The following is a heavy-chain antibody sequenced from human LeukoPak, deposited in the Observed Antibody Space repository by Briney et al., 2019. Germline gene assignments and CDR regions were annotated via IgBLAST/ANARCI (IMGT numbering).Heavy chain of an antibody. J-gene: IGHJ6*02. Sequence: PGGSLRLSCAASGFTFSSYAMSWVRQAPGKGLEWVSAISGSGGSTYYADSVKGRFTISRDNSKNTLYLQMNSLRAEDTAVYYCAKDSYPQLVWFGELSDYYYGMDVWGQGTMITVSS. D-gene: IGHD3-10*01. CDR3: AKDSYPQLVWFGELSDYYYGMDV. V-gene: IGHV3-23*01. CDR1: GFTFSSYA. CDR2: ISGSGGST.